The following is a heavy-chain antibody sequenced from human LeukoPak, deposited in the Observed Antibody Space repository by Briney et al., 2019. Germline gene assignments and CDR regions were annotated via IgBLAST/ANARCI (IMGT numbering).Heavy chain of an antibody. Sequence: PGGSLRLSCAASGFTFSDYYMSWIRQAPGKGLEWVSYISSSGSTIYYADSVKGRFTISRDNAKNSLYLQMNSLRAEDTALYYCAKGASIAVAGTLDYWGQGTLVTVSS. V-gene: IGHV3-11*01. D-gene: IGHD6-19*01. CDR3: AKGASIAVAGTLDY. CDR1: GFTFSDYY. CDR2: ISSSGSTI. J-gene: IGHJ4*02.